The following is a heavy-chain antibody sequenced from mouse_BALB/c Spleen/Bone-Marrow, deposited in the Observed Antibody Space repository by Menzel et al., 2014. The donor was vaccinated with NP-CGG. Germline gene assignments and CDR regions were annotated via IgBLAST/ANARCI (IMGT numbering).Heavy chain of an antibody. Sequence: QVQLQQSGAELMKPGASAKLSCKASGYTFTSYYMYWVKQRPGQGLEWIGEINPSNGGTNFNEKFKSRATLAVDKSSSTAYMQLSSLTSEDSAVYYCTRGRTSDFDYWGQGTTLTVSS. CDR3: TRGRTSDFDY. CDR2: INPSNGGT. V-gene: IGHV1S81*02. D-gene: IGHD3-1*01. CDR1: GYTFTSYY. J-gene: IGHJ2*01.